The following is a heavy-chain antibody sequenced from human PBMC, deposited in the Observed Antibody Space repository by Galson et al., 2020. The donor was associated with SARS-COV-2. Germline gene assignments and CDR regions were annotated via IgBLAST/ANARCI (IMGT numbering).Heavy chain of an antibody. CDR1: GFTFSNYA. J-gene: IGHJ1*01. D-gene: IGHD6-19*01. V-gene: IGHV3-23*01. CDR2: LNTRGDDT. Sequence: GGSLRLSCAASGFTFSNYAMAWVRQAPGKGLEWVSLLNTRGDDTYYADSMKGRFTISRDNSKTILYLQMNDLRPGDTAVYYCSKEGGTGWATDYFQHWGQGILVTVSS. CDR3: SKEGGTGWATDYFQH.